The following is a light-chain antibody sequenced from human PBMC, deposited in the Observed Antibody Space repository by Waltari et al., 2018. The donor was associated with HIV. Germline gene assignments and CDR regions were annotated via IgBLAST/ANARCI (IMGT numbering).Light chain of an antibody. CDR2: YDS. Sequence: SYVVSQPPSVSVAPGKTAAIPCAGNNICSQTVHWYQQKPGQAPVLVIYYDSDRPSGIPERFSDSSSGNTATLTISRVEAGDETDYYCQVWDSSTDHVIFGGGTKLTVL. J-gene: IGLJ2*01. V-gene: IGLV3-21*04. CDR1: NICSQT. CDR3: QVWDSSTDHVI.